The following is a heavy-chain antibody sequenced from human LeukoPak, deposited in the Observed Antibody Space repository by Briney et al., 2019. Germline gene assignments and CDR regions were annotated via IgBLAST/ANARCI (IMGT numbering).Heavy chain of an antibody. CDR1: GFTFSNYW. V-gene: IGHV3-7*01. CDR2: IKRDGSDN. J-gene: IGHJ4*02. D-gene: IGHD6-19*01. Sequence: GGSLRLSCAASGFTFSNYWMSWVRQAPGKGLEWVANIKRDGSDNYYVGSVEGRFTISRDNAKNSLYLQMSSLRVEDTAIYYCARALYNRGWYPDYFDSWGQGTLVTVSA. CDR3: ARALYNRGWYPDYFDS.